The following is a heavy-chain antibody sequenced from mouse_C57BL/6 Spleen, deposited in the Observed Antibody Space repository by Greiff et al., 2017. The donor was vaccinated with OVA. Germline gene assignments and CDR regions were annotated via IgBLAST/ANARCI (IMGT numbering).Heavy chain of an antibody. Sequence: QVQLQQPGAELVQPGASVKLSCTASGYTFTSYWMHWVKQRPGQGLEWIGMIHPNSGSTNYNEKFKSKATLTVDKSSSTAYMQLSSLTSEDSAVYYCAIYYGNFDYGGQGTTLTVSS. CDR1: GYTFTSYW. J-gene: IGHJ2*01. CDR3: AIYYGNFDY. D-gene: IGHD2-1*01. CDR2: IHPNSGST. V-gene: IGHV1-64*01.